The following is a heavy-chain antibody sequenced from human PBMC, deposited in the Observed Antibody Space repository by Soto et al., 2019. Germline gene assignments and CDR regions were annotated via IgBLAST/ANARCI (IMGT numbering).Heavy chain of an antibody. CDR3: ARDLYDSSGYYFRTTNFDY. CDR1: GYTFTSYA. CDR2: INTGNGDT. Sequence: QVPLVQSGAEVKKPGASVKVSCKASGYTFTSYAMHWVRQAPGHSLEWMGWINTGNGDTEYSQKFQGRVTITGDTSASTAHMELSSLRSEDTAVYYCARDLYDSSGYYFRTTNFDYWGQGTLVTVSS. V-gene: IGHV1-3*04. D-gene: IGHD3-22*01. J-gene: IGHJ4*02.